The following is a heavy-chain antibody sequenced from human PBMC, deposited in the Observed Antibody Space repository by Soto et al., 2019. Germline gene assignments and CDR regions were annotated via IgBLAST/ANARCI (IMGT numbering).Heavy chain of an antibody. J-gene: IGHJ6*02. D-gene: IGHD5-12*01. CDR3: ASTLISGYSGYDSPLYYYCMDV. CDR1: GGTFSSYA. CDR2: IIPIFGTA. V-gene: IGHV1-69*13. Sequence: GASVKVSCKASGGTFSSYAISWVRQAPGQGLEWMGGIIPIFGTANYAQKFQGRVTITADESTSTAYMELSSLRSEDTAVYYCASTLISGYSGYDSPLYYYCMDVWGQGTTVTV.